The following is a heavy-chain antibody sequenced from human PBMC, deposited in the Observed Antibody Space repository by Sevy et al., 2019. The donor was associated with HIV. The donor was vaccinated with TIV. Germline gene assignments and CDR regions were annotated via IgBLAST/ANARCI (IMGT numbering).Heavy chain of an antibody. Sequence: SETLSLTCAVYGGSFSGYYWNWIRQTPGKGLEWIGEINHSGSTNYNPSSKSRVTISVDTSKNQFSLRLNSVTAADTAVYYCARAPPVVVVPGAPSWFDPWGQGTLVTVSS. CDR1: GGSFSGYY. D-gene: IGHD2-2*01. CDR2: INHSGST. CDR3: ARAPPVVVVPGAPSWFDP. V-gene: IGHV4-34*01. J-gene: IGHJ5*02.